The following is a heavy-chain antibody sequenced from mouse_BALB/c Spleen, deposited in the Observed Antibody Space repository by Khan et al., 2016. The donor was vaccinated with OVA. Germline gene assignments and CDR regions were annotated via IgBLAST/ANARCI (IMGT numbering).Heavy chain of an antibody. CDR3: ARTDYYGSSYYCDD. CDR2: IDPYNGGT. Sequence: VQLQQPGPELVKPGASVKVSCKASGYSFTDYNMFWVKQSHGKSLEWIGYIDPYNGGTSYNQKFKGKATLTVDKSSSTAFMHLSSLTSEDSAVFYCARTDYYGSSYYCDDWGQGTTLTVSS. J-gene: IGHJ2*01. D-gene: IGHD1-1*01. V-gene: IGHV1S135*01. CDR1: GYSFTDYN.